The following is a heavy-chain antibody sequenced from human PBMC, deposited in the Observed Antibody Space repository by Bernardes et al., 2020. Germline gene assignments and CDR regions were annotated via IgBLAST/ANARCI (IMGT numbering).Heavy chain of an antibody. V-gene: IGHV4-34*01. J-gene: IGHJ3*02. Sequence: SETLSLTCAVYGGSFSGYYWSWIRQPPGKGLEWIGEINHSGSTNYNPSLKSRVTISVDTSKNQFSLKLSSVTAADTAVYYCARGGLPAFDIWGQGTMVTVSS. CDR2: INHSGST. CDR3: ARGGLPAFDI. CDR1: GGSFSGYY.